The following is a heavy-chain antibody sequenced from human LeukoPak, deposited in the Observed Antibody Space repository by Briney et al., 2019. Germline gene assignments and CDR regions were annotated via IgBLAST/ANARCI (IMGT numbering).Heavy chain of an antibody. CDR1: GGSISSYY. D-gene: IGHD5-24*01. J-gene: IGHJ4*02. V-gene: IGHV4-59*01. CDR3: ARVGRWLQLE. Sequence: PSETLSLTCTVSGGSISSYYWTWVRQPPGKGLEWIGYIYHRGSANYNPSLKSRVTISLDTSKNQFSLTLSSVTAADAAVYYCARVGRWLQLEWGQGTLVTVSS. CDR2: IYHRGSA.